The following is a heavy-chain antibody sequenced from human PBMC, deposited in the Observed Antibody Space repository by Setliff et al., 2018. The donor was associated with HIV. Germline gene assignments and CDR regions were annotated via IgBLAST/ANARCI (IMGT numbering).Heavy chain of an antibody. D-gene: IGHD3-3*01. V-gene: IGHV4-59*08. CDR3: VSGPLSGYGYYFDY. J-gene: IGHJ4*02. CDR2: IYYSGTT. CDR1: GGSISSHY. Sequence: SETLSLTCTVSGGSISSHYWSWIRQPPGKGLELIAYIYYSGTTSYNPSLKSRVTISVDTSKNQFSLKLRSVTAADTAVYYCVSGPLSGYGYYFDYWGQGALVTVSS.